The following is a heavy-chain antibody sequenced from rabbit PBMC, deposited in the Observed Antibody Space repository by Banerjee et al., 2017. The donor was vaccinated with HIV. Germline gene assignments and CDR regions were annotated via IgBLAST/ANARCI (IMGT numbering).Heavy chain of an antibody. J-gene: IGHJ4*01. D-gene: IGHD1-1*01. CDR1: GIDLSNYG. Sequence: QEQLKETGGGLVQPGGSLTLSCKASGIDLSNYGISWVRQAPGKGPEWIASIYPGFGIRNYANSVKGRFTISSDNAQKTVFLQMTSLTASNTATYFCTRDSGSGYYVPYYFKLWGQGTLVTVS. CDR3: TRDSGSGYYVPYYFKL. V-gene: IGHV1S47*01. CDR2: IYPGFGIR.